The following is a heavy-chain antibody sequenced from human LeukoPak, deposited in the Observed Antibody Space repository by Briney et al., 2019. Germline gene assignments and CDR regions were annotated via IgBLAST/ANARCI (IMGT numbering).Heavy chain of an antibody. J-gene: IGHJ4*02. D-gene: IGHD3-10*01. Sequence: GRSLRLSCAASGFTFSSYAMSWVRQAPGKGLEWVSAISGSGGSTYYADSVKGRFTISRDNSKNTLYLQMNSLRAEDTAVYYCAKGRITMVRGANDYWGQGTLVTVSS. CDR2: ISGSGGST. CDR1: GFTFSSYA. CDR3: AKGRITMVRGANDY. V-gene: IGHV3-23*01.